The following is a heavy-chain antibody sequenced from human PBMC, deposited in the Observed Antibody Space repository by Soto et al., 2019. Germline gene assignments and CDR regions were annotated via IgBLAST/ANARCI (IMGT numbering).Heavy chain of an antibody. Sequence: QLQLQESGPGLVKPSETLSLTCTVSGGSISSSSYYWGWIRQPPGKGLEWIGSIYYSGSTYYNPSLKSRVTISVDTSKNQFSLKLSSVTAADTAVYYCARRRSSWYYHYFDYWGQGTLVTVSS. CDR2: IYYSGST. CDR3: ARRRSSWYYHYFDY. CDR1: GGSISSSSYY. J-gene: IGHJ4*02. D-gene: IGHD6-13*01. V-gene: IGHV4-39*01.